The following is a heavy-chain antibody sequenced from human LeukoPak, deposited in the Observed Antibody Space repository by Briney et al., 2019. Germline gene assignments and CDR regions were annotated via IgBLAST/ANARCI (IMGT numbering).Heavy chain of an antibody. CDR3: ARGPGIAAQNWFDP. J-gene: IGHJ5*02. D-gene: IGHD6-13*01. Sequence: GGSLRLSCAASGFTFSSYSMNWVRQAAGKGLEWVSSISSSSYIYYADSVKGRFTISRDNAKNSLYLQMNSRRAEDTAVYYCARGPGIAAQNWFDPWGQGTLVTVSS. CDR2: ISSSSYI. V-gene: IGHV3-21*01. CDR1: GFTFSSYS.